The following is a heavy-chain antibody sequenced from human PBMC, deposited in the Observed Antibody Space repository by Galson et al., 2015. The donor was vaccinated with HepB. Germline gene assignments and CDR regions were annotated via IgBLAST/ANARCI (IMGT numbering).Heavy chain of an antibody. CDR1: GFTFSSYT. Sequence: SLRLSCAASGFTFSSYTMHWVRQAPGKGLEWVAVIWHDGSDKYYADSEKGRFTISRDNSENTLFLQVNGLRAEDTAVYYCARGSMDYSTSHRPSYFYYMDVWGKGATVTVSS. CDR2: IWHDGSDK. D-gene: IGHD6-6*01. V-gene: IGHV3-33*08. CDR3: ARGSMDYSTSHRPSYFYYMDV. J-gene: IGHJ6*03.